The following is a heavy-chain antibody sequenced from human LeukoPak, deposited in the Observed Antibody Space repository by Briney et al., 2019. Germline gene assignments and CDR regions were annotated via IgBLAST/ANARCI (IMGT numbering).Heavy chain of an antibody. Sequence: GGAVRLSCAASGFTFSSYEMNWVRQAPGKGLEWVSYISSSGSTIYYADSVKGRFTISRDNAKNSLYLQMNSLRAEDTAVYYCARDSITMIVFFDYWGQGTLVTVSS. J-gene: IGHJ4*02. D-gene: IGHD3-22*01. V-gene: IGHV3-48*03. CDR3: ARDSITMIVFFDY. CDR2: ISSSGSTI. CDR1: GFTFSSYE.